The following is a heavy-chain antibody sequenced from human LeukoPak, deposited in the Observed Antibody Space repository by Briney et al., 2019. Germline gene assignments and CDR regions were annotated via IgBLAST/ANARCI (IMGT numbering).Heavy chain of an antibody. V-gene: IGHV1-8*01. J-gene: IGHJ4*02. CDR1: GYTFSSYD. D-gene: IGHD1-26*01. CDR2: MNPNSGNT. Sequence: GASVKVSCKTSGYTFSSYDINWVRQATGQGLEWMGWMNPNSGNTGYAQNFQGRVTMTRNPSISTAYMELSSLRSEDTDVYYCAREPLDGEGATIFDFWGQGTLVTVSS. CDR3: AREPLDGEGATIFDF.